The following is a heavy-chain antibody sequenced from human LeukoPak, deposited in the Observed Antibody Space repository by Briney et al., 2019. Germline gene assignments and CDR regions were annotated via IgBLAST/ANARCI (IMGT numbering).Heavy chain of an antibody. D-gene: IGHD3-3*01. Sequence: ASVKVSCKASGYTFTSYYMHWVRQAPGQGLEWMGIINPSGGSTSYAQKFQGRVTMTRDTSTSTVYMELSSLRSEDTAVYYCAGGGITIFGVVDHDAFDIWGQGTMVSVSS. V-gene: IGHV1-46*01. J-gene: IGHJ3*02. CDR3: AGGGITIFGVVDHDAFDI. CDR2: INPSGGST. CDR1: GYTFTSYY.